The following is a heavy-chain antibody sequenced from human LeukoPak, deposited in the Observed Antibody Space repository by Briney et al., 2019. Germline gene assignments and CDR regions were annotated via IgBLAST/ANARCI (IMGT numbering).Heavy chain of an antibody. CDR1: GYTFTSYG. J-gene: IGHJ6*02. CDR2: ISAYNGNT. V-gene: IGHV1-18*01. Sequence: ASVKVSCKASGYTFTSYGISWVRQAPGQGLEWMGWISAYNGNTNYAQKLQGRVTMTTDTSTSTAYMELRSLRSDDTAVYYCARLRSGGSCYSCYYYYGMDVWGQGTTVTVSS. CDR3: ARLRSGGSCYSCYYYYGMDV. D-gene: IGHD2-15*01.